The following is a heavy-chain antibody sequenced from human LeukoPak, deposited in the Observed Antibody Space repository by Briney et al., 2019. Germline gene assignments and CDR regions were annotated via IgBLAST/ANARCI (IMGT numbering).Heavy chain of an antibody. CDR2: IYHSGNT. V-gene: IGHV4-4*02. D-gene: IGHD3-16*01. Sequence: SGTLSLTCAVSGGSISSSNWWSWVRQPPGKGLEWIGEIYHSGNTNYNPSLKSRVTISVDKSKNQFSLKLSSVTAADTAVYYCARRGISMRLGGMDVWGKGTTVTVSS. CDR3: ARRGISMRLGGMDV. J-gene: IGHJ6*04. CDR1: GGSISSSNW.